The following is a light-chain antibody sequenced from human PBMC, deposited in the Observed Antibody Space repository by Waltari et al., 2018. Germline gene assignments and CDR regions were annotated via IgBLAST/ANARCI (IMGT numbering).Light chain of an antibody. CDR3: LSYTTTSTLL. CDR1: SSDIGAYNY. CDR2: EVT. Sequence: QSALTQPASVSGSPGQSVTVSCAGTSSDIGAYNYVPWYQQHPGEAPRLILYEVTNRPSGVSDRFSGSKSGDTASLTISGLQADDEAHYYCLSYTTTSTLLFGGGTKLTVL. V-gene: IGLV2-14*01. J-gene: IGLJ2*01.